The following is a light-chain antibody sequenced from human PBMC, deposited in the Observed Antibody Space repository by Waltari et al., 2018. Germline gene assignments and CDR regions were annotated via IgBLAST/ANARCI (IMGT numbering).Light chain of an antibody. V-gene: IGKV3-20*01. Sequence: IVLPQSPGTLSLSPGESATLSGRASQNVGMSLVWYQQKPGQAPRLLIYDTSTRATGIPDMFSGSGSGTAFILTIARLEPEDFAVYYCQHNVRLPVTFGQGTKVEI. CDR3: QHNVRLPVT. CDR1: QNVGMS. CDR2: DTS. J-gene: IGKJ1*01.